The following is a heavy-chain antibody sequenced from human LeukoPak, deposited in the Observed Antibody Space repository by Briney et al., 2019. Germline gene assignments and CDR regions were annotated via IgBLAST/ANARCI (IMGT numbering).Heavy chain of an antibody. Sequence: PSETLPLTYLVSGYSIRSGYFWGWVRQPPGKGLEWIGSIYHSGSTYYNPSLKSRVTISVDTSKNQFSLKLSSVTAADTAVYYCARGGTTMIVGVLSLFEYCGQGTLVTVSS. CDR3: ARGGTTMIVGVLSLFEY. CDR2: IYHSGST. D-gene: IGHD3-22*01. V-gene: IGHV4-38-2*02. J-gene: IGHJ4*02. CDR1: GYSIRSGYF.